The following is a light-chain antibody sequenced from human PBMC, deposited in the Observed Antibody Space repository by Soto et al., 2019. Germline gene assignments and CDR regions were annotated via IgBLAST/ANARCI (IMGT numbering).Light chain of an antibody. V-gene: IGKV3-20*01. CDR1: QSVSSN. J-gene: IGKJ1*01. Sequence: EIVLNQSAGILSLSPGVRATLSCRASQSVSSNLAWYQQKPGQARRRVVYGASSRATGVPARFSASGSGTDFTLTINRLEPEDFAVYYCQQYAKAPLTFGQRTKVAIK. CDR2: GAS. CDR3: QQYAKAPLT.